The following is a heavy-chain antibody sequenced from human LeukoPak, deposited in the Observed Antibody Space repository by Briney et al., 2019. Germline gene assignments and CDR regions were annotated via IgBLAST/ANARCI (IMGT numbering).Heavy chain of an antibody. Sequence: GGSLRLSCAASGFTFSSYAMSWVRQAPGKGLEWVSTINGSGVNTHYADSVGGRFTISRDNSKNTVFLHMNSLRAEDTAVYYCAKDLYSNYGPADYWGQGNLVTVSS. D-gene: IGHD4-11*01. CDR3: AKDLYSNYGPADY. CDR1: GFTFSSYA. J-gene: IGHJ4*02. CDR2: INGSGVNT. V-gene: IGHV3-23*01.